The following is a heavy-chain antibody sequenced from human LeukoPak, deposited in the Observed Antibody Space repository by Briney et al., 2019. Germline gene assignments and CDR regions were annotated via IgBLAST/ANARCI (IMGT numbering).Heavy chain of an antibody. CDR1: VGSISSYY. CDR3: ARDSWVVWQQLGWFDP. Sequence: NPSETLSLTCTVSVGSISSYYWSWIRQPAGKGLEWIGRIYTSGSTNYNPSLKSRVTMSVDTSKNQFSLKLSSVTAADTAVYYCARDSWVVWQQLGWFDPWGQGTLVTVSS. V-gene: IGHV4-4*07. D-gene: IGHD6-13*01. J-gene: IGHJ5*02. CDR2: IYTSGST.